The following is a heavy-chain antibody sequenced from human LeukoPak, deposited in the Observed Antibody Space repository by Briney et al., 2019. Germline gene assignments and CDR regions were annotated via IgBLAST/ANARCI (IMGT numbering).Heavy chain of an antibody. V-gene: IGHV3-21*01. CDR1: GFTFSTYS. CDR2: ISSSSSYI. D-gene: IGHD6-13*01. CDR3: ARGPRNSSSYQYFQH. J-gene: IGHJ1*01. Sequence: GGSLRLSCAASGFTFSTYSMNWVRQAPGKGLEWVSSISSSSSYIYYAYSVKGRFTISRDNAKNSLYLQMNSLRAEDTAVYYCARGPRNSSSYQYFQHWGQGTLVTVSS.